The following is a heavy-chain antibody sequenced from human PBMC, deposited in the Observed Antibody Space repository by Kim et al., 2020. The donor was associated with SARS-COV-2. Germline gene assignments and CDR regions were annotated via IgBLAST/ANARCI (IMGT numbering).Heavy chain of an antibody. V-gene: IGHV3-48*02. CDR3: VRDRMGGAFDM. Sequence: GGSLRLSCATSGFTFSAYDMNWVRQAPGKGLEWLSFITKSSGTIYYADSVEGRFTISRDNAKNSLFLQMNSLRDEDTALYYCVRDRMGGAFDMWGQGTMVTVSS. J-gene: IGHJ3*02. D-gene: IGHD3-16*01. CDR1: GFTFSAYD. CDR2: ITKSSGTI.